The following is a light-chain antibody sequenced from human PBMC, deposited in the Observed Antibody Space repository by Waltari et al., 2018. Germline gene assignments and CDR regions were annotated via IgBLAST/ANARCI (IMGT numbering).Light chain of an antibody. Sequence: DIVMTQSPDSLAVSLGERATIDCKSSQSVVYSSNNKNYVAWYQQRPGQPPKLLIYWASTRESGVPDRFSGSGSGTDFTLTINSLQAEDVALYYCQQYYSTPLTFGGGTKVEIK. CDR1: QSVVYSSNNKNY. V-gene: IGKV4-1*01. CDR3: QQYYSTPLT. CDR2: WAS. J-gene: IGKJ4*01.